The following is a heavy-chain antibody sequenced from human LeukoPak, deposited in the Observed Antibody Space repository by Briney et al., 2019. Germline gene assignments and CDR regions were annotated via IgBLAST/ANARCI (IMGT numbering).Heavy chain of an antibody. CDR1: GGSINIYY. CDR2: IYTSGST. Sequence: PSDTLSLTCTVSGGSINIYYWRWLRQPAGKGLEGVGHIYTSGSTNYNPSLKSRVTISVDTSKNQFSLNLNSVTAADTAVYYCARGPTTVTRAFDYWGQGTLVTVSS. J-gene: IGHJ4*02. CDR3: ARGPTTVTRAFDY. V-gene: IGHV4-4*07. D-gene: IGHD4-17*01.